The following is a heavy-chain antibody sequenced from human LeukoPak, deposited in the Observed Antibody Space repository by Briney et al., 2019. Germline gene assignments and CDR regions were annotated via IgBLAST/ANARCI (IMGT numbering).Heavy chain of an antibody. Sequence: RGSLRLSCATSGFTFDDYGMSWVRQAPGKGLEWVSGINWNGGSTGYADSVKGRFTISRDNAKNSLYLQMNSLRAEDTALYHCARAYGSGSYYSDAFDIWGQGTMVTVSS. CDR3: ARAYGSGSYYSDAFDI. CDR1: GFTFDDYG. D-gene: IGHD3-10*01. J-gene: IGHJ3*02. V-gene: IGHV3-20*01. CDR2: INWNGGST.